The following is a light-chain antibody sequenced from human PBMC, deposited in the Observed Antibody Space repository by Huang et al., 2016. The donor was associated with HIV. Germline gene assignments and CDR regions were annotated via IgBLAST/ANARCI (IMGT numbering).Light chain of an antibody. CDR1: QSISTW. Sequence: DIQMTQSPSTLSASVGDRVTITCRAIQSISTWLAWYQQKPGKAPNLLIYKSSNLEDGVPSRFSGSGSGTEFTLTISSLQPDDFATYYCQQYSAYSWTFGQGTKVDIK. J-gene: IGKJ1*01. CDR3: QQYSAYSWT. CDR2: KSS. V-gene: IGKV1-5*03.